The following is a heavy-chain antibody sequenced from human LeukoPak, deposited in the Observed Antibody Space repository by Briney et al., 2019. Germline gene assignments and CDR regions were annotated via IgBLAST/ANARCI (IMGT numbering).Heavy chain of an antibody. CDR1: GYTFTSYY. CDR2: INPNSGGT. J-gene: IGHJ3*02. D-gene: IGHD2-2*01. V-gene: IGHV1-2*02. CDR3: ARVLVPNHAFDI. Sequence: ASVKVSCKASGYTFTSYYMHWVRQAPGQGLEWMGWINPNSGGTNYAQKFQGRVTMTRDTSISTAYMELSRLRSDDTAVYYCARVLVPNHAFDIWGQGTMVTVSS.